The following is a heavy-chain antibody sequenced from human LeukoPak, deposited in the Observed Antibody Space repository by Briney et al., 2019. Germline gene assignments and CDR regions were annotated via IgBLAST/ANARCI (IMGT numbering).Heavy chain of an antibody. V-gene: IGHV3-30*18. CDR2: ISYDGSNK. D-gene: IGHD2-15*01. J-gene: IGHJ4*02. CDR3: AKDGVVVWFQYYFDY. Sequence: PGGSLRLSCAASGFTFSSYGMHWVRQAPGKGLEWVAVISYDGSNKYYADSVKGRFTTSRDNSKNTLYLQMNSLRAEDTAVYYCAKDGVVVWFQYYFDYWGQGTLVTVSP. CDR1: GFTFSSYG.